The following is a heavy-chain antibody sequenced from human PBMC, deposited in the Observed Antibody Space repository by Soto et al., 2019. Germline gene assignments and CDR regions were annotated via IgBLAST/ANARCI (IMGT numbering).Heavy chain of an antibody. CDR3: ARSYCSGGSCYGWFDP. J-gene: IGHJ5*02. D-gene: IGHD2-15*01. V-gene: IGHV1-46*01. Sequence: GASVKVSCKASGYTFTSYYMHWVRQAPGQGLEWMGIINPSGGSTSYAQKFQGRVTMTRDTSTSTVYMELSSLRSEDTAVYYCARSYCSGGSCYGWFDPWGQGTLGTVSS. CDR1: GYTFTSYY. CDR2: INPSGGST.